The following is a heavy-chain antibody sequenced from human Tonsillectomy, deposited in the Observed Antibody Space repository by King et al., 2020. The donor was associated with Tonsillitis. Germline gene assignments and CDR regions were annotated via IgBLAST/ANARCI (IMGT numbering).Heavy chain of an antibody. CDR2: ISGSGGST. CDR1: GFAFSSDA. CDR3: AKFSVAGAYDY. Sequence: VQLVESGGGLVQPGGSLRLSCAASGFAFSSDAMSWVRQAPGKGLEWVSSISGSGGSTYYADSLKGRFTISRDNSKNTLYLQMNSLRAEETSLYYCAKFSVAGAYDYWGQGTLVSVSS. D-gene: IGHD6-19*01. J-gene: IGHJ4*02. V-gene: IGHV3-23*04.